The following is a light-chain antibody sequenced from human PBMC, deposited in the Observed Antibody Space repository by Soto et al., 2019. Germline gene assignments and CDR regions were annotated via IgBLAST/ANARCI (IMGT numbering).Light chain of an antibody. CDR1: QSISSW. CDR3: QQRINWPST. Sequence: DIQIAQSPSTLSASVGDRVTVTCRASQSISSWLAWYQQKPGKAPNLLIYKASSLESGVPARFSGSGSGTEFTLTISSLQSEDFAVYYCQQRINWPSTFGQGTQVDIK. V-gene: IGKV1-5*03. J-gene: IGKJ1*01. CDR2: KAS.